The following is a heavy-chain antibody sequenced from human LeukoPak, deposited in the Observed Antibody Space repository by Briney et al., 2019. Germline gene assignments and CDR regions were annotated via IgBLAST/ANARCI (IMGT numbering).Heavy chain of an antibody. J-gene: IGHJ4*02. CDR1: GYTFTSYY. V-gene: IGHV1-46*01. CDR3: ARSELRFLEWFPFDY. CDR2: INPSGGST. Sequence: ASVKVSCKASGYTFTSYYMHWVRQAPGQGLEWMGIINPSGGSTSYAQKFQGRVTMTRDTSKNQFSLKLSSVTAADTAVYYCARSELRFLEWFPFDYWGQGTLVTVSS. D-gene: IGHD3-3*01.